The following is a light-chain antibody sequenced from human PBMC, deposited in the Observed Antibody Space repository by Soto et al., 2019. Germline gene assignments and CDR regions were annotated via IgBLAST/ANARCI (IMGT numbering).Light chain of an antibody. J-gene: IGLJ3*02. CDR3: SSYTSSSTWV. V-gene: IGLV2-14*01. CDR1: SSDVGGYNY. Sequence: QSALTQPASVSGSPGQSITISCTGTSSDVGGYNYVSWYQQHPGKAPKLMIYEVSNRSSGVSNRFSGSKSGNTPSLTISGLQAEDEADYYCSSYTSSSTWVFGGGTKLTVL. CDR2: EVS.